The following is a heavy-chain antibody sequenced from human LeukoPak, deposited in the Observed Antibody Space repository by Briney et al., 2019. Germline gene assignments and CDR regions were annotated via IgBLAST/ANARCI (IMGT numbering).Heavy chain of an antibody. V-gene: IGHV1-18*01. CDR1: GYTFTSYG. CDR2: ISAYNGNT. Sequence: ASVKVSCKASGYTFTSYGISWVRQAPGQGLEWMGWISAYNGNTNYAQKLQGRVTMTTDTSTSTAYMELGSLRSDDTAVYYCASNFYDILTGARYDAFDIWGQGTMVTVSS. CDR3: ASNFYDILTGARYDAFDI. J-gene: IGHJ3*02. D-gene: IGHD3-9*01.